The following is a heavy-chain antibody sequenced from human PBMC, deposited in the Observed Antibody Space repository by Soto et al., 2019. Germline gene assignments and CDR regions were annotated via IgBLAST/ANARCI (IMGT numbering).Heavy chain of an antibody. Sequence: QVQLVQSGAEVKKPGSSVKVSCKASGGTFSSYAISWVRQAPGQGLEWMGGIIPIFGTANYAKKFQGRVPITADHSTSTAYIELSSLSSEDTAVYYCARRPDGYYYGNCFDPWGQGTLVTVSS. CDR1: GGTFSSYA. CDR2: IIPIFGTA. J-gene: IGHJ5*02. D-gene: IGHD5-12*01. V-gene: IGHV1-69*12. CDR3: ARRPDGYYYGNCFDP.